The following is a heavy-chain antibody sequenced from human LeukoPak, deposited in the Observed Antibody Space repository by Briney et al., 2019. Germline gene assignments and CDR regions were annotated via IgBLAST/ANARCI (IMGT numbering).Heavy chain of an antibody. J-gene: IGHJ5*02. Sequence: PSETLSLTCTVSGASISSSSYYWGWVRQPPGKGLEWIGSIYYSGSTYYNPSLKSRVTISVDTSKNQFSLKLSSVTAADTAVYYCASAEWELLSWGQGTLVTVSS. CDR1: GASISSSSYY. D-gene: IGHD1-26*01. CDR2: IYYSGST. CDR3: ASAEWELLS. V-gene: IGHV4-39*07.